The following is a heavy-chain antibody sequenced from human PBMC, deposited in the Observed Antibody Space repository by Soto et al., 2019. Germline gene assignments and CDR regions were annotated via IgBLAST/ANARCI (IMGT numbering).Heavy chain of an antibody. CDR2: IYHSGST. CDR3: APCYYYDSSGLRLDS. D-gene: IGHD3-22*01. J-gene: IGHJ4*02. V-gene: IGHV4-30-2*01. CDR1: VFSMMIGCYS. Sequence: SSTXSLTCAVSVFSMMIGCYSLSWMRQPPGNVLEWIGYIYHSGSTYYNPSLKSRVTISLDRSKNKFSLKLSSVTAADTAVYYCAPCYYYDSSGLRLDSSGPGTLVTVYS.